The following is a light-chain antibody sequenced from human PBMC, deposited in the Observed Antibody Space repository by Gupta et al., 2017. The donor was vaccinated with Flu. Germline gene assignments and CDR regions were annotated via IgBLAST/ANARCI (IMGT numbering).Light chain of an antibody. CDR2: AAS. V-gene: IGKV1-39*01. CDR1: QSIRTY. Sequence: PSSLSASVGDRVTSTCRASQSIRTYLNWYQQKPGKAPKLLIYAASNLQSGVPSRFSGSGSGTDFTLTISSLQPEDFATYYCQQSYSSPYTFGQGTKLEIK. J-gene: IGKJ2*01. CDR3: QQSYSSPYT.